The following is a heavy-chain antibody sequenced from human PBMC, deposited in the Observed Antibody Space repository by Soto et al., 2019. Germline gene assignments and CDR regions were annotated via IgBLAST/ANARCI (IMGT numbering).Heavy chain of an antibody. CDR3: ARDFQSCLVHDWYFDL. V-gene: IGHV3-48*02. J-gene: IGHJ2*01. CDR2: ISSSSRAI. CDR1: GFTFSSYS. D-gene: IGHD6-13*01. Sequence: EVQLVESGGGLVQPGGALRLSGAASGFTFSSYSMNWVRQAPGKGLEWVSYISSSSRAIYYADSVKGRCTISRDNAKTSLYLPMNSLRDEDTAVYYCARDFQSCLVHDWYFDLWGRGTLVTVSA.